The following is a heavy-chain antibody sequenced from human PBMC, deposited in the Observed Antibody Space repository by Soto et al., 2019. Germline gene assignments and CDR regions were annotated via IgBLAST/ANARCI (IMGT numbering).Heavy chain of an antibody. Sequence: EVQLVESGGGLVKPGGSLRLSCAASGFTFSSYSMNWVRQAPGKGLEWVSSISSSSSYIYYADSVKGRFTLSRDNAKNSRYLQMNSLRAEDTAVYYCARDQPGYSYGYGLGYWGQATLVTVSS. CDR2: ISSSSSYI. D-gene: IGHD5-18*01. V-gene: IGHV3-21*01. CDR3: ARDQPGYSYGYGLGY. J-gene: IGHJ4*02. CDR1: GFTFSSYS.